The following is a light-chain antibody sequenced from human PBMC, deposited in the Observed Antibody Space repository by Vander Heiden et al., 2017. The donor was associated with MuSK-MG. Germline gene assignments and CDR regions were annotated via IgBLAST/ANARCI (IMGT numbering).Light chain of an antibody. CDR2: KAS. Sequence: DIQMTQSPSTLSASVGDRVTITCRASQSISSWLAWYQHKPGRAPKLLIYKASSLESGVPSRFSGSGSGTEFTLSISILQPDDFATYYCQQYKSYSDYSFGQRTKMEIK. CDR1: QSISSW. CDR3: QQYKSYSDYS. J-gene: IGKJ2*03. V-gene: IGKV1-5*03.